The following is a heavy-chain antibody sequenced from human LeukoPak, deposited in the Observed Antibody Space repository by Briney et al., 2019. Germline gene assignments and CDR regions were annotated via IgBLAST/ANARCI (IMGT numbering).Heavy chain of an antibody. CDR1: GYTFTSYA. CDR3: ARADDDYGDYNYYYGMDV. Sequence: ASVKVSCKASGYTFTSYAMNWVGQAPGQGLEWMGWINTNTGNPTYAQGFTGRFVFSLDTSVSTAYLQISSLKAEDTAVYYCARADDDYGDYNYYYGMDVWGQGTTVTVSS. CDR2: INTNTGNP. V-gene: IGHV7-4-1*02. D-gene: IGHD4-17*01. J-gene: IGHJ6*02.